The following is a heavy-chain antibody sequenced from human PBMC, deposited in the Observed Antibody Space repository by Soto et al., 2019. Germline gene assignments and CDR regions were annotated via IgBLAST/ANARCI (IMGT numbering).Heavy chain of an antibody. Sequence: GGSLRLSCTASGFTFGGYAMSWFRQAPGKGLEWVGFIRSKAYGGTTEYAASVKGRFTISRDDSKSIAYLQMNSLKTEDTAVYYCTRSGSGSYYGYYFDYWGQGTLVTSPQ. D-gene: IGHD1-26*01. J-gene: IGHJ4*02. V-gene: IGHV3-49*03. CDR2: IRSKAYGGTT. CDR1: GFTFGGYA. CDR3: TRSGSGSYYGYYFDY.